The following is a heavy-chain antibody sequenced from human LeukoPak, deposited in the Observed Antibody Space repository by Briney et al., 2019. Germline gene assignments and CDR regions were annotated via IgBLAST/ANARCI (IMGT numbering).Heavy chain of an antibody. V-gene: IGHV4-59*01. Sequence: SETLSLTCTVSGGSISSYYWSWIRQPPGKGLEWIGYIYYSGSTNYNPSLKSRVTISVDTSKNQFSLKLSSVTAADMAVYYCARDGNGMDVWGQGTTVTVSS. CDR1: GGSISSYY. J-gene: IGHJ6*02. CDR3: ARDGNGMDV. CDR2: IYYSGST. D-gene: IGHD1-26*01.